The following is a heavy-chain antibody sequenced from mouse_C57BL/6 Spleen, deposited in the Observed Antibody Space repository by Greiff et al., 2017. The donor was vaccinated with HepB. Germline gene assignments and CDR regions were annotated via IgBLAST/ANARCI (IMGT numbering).Heavy chain of an antibody. V-gene: IGHV1-50*01. Sequence: VQLQQPGAELVKPGASVKLSCKASGYTFTSYWMQWVKQRPGQGLEWIGEIDPSDSYTNYNQKFKGKATLTVDTSSSTAYMQLSSLTSEDSAVYYCARRRGSSLFDYWGQGTTLTVSS. J-gene: IGHJ2*01. D-gene: IGHD1-1*01. CDR3: ARRRGSSLFDY. CDR2: IDPSDSYT. CDR1: GYTFTSYW.